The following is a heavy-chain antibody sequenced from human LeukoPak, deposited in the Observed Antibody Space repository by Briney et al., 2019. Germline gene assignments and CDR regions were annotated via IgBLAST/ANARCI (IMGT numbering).Heavy chain of an antibody. D-gene: IGHD3-22*01. V-gene: IGHV1-2*04. CDR1: GYTFTGYY. J-gene: IGHJ4*02. CDR2: INPNSGGT. CDR3: ARESYDSSGRNIDY. Sequence: GASVKVSCKASGYTFTGYYMHWVRQAPGQGLEWMGWINPNSGGTNYAQKFQGWVTMTRDTTISTAYMELSRLRSDDTAVYYCARESYDSSGRNIDYWGQGTLVTVSS.